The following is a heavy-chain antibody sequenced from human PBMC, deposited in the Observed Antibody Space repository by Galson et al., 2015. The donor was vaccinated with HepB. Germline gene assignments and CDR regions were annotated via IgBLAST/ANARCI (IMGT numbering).Heavy chain of an antibody. Sequence: SVKVSCKASGYTFTSYAMNWVRQAPGQRLEWMGWINAGNGNTKHSQNFQGRVTITKDTSANTAYMELSSLRFEDTAVYYCARAYSGYDSQFDYWGQGTLVTVSS. CDR3: ARAYSGYDSQFDY. J-gene: IGHJ4*02. CDR2: INAGNGNT. V-gene: IGHV1-3*01. D-gene: IGHD5-12*01. CDR1: GYTFTSYA.